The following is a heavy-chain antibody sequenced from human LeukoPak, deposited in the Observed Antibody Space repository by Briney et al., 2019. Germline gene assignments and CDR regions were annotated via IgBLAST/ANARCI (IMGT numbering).Heavy chain of an antibody. CDR3: ARERGDWFDP. V-gene: IGHV3-30-3*01. Sequence: AGGSLRLSCAASGFTLSSYAMHWVRQAPGKGLEWVAVISYDGSNKYYADSVKGRFTISRDNSKNTLYLQMNSLRAEDTAVYYCARERGDWFDPWGQGTLVTVSS. J-gene: IGHJ5*02. CDR1: GFTLSSYA. CDR2: ISYDGSNK.